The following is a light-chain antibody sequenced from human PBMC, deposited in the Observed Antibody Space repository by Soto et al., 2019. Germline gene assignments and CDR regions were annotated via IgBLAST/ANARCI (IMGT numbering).Light chain of an antibody. CDR3: VLYMGSGISV. CDR1: SGSVSTSYY. V-gene: IGLV8-61*01. Sequence: QTVVTQEPSFSVSPGRTVTRTCGLSSGSVSTSYYPSWYQQTPGQAPRTLIYSTNTRSSGVPYRFSGSILGNKAALTITGAQADDESDYYCVLYMGSGISVFGGGTKLTVL. CDR2: STN. J-gene: IGLJ2*01.